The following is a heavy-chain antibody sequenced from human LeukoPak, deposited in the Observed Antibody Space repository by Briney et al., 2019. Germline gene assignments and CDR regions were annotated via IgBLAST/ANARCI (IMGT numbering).Heavy chain of an antibody. Sequence: GSLRLSCAASGFSVSINYMSWVRQAPGTGLEWVSVIYSGGSTYYADSVKGRFTISRDNSMNTLYLQMNSLRAEDTAVYYCAREASYGRYYYYGMDVWGQGTTVTVSS. J-gene: IGHJ6*02. V-gene: IGHV3-66*01. CDR1: GFSVSINY. CDR3: AREASYGRYYYYGMDV. CDR2: IYSGGST. D-gene: IGHD3-10*01.